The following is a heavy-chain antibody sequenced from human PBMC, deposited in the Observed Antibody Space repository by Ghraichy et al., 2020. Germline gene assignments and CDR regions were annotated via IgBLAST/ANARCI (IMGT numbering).Heavy chain of an antibody. D-gene: IGHD6-13*01. J-gene: IGHJ2*01. V-gene: IGHV3-13*01. CDR3: ARDRGQAAGFRENWYFVL. CDR1: GFTFSSYD. Sequence: GGSLRLSCAASGFTFSSYDMHWVRQAPGKGLEWVSSIGTTDDTYYPDSMEGRFTISSEDAKNSLYLQMNSLRVGDTAVYYCARDRGQAAGFRENWYFVLWGRGTLVTVSS. CDR2: IGTTDDT.